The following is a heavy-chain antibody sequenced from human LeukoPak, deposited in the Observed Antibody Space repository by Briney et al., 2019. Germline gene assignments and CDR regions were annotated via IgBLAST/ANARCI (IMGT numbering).Heavy chain of an antibody. V-gene: IGHV3-53*01. J-gene: IGHJ1*01. CDR2: ISDSGGST. Sequence: GGSLRLSCAASGFTVSSNYMSWVRQAPGKGLEWVSVISDSGGSTYYADSVKGRFTVSRDISKNTLFLQVNSLRAEDTAVYYCAREGRPYSSGWIQHWGQGTLVTVSS. D-gene: IGHD6-19*01. CDR1: GFTVSSNY. CDR3: AREGRPYSSGWIQH.